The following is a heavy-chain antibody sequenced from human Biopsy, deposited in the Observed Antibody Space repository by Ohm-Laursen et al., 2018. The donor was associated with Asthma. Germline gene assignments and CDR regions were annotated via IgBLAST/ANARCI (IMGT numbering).Heavy chain of an antibody. D-gene: IGHD3-22*01. CDR1: GFVFSQCG. CDR2: VSSDGHNK. J-gene: IGHJ3*02. V-gene: IGHV3-30*03. CDR3: ARQSGQDYGDSSGFDI. Sequence: LSLTCAASGFVFSQCGMHWVRQGPGKGLEWVALVSSDGHNKYYEDSVKGRFTISRNNSRNRLYLQINRLTVEDSAVYFCARQSGQDYGDSSGFDIWGQGTKVAVSS.